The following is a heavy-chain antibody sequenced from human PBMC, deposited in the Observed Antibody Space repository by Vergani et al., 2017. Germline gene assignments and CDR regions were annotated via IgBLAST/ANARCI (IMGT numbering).Heavy chain of an antibody. CDR1: GFTFSSYG. CDR3: AKDWGAGTTGGV. Sequence: QVQLVESGGGVVQPGRSLRLSCAASGFTFSSYGMHWVRQAPGKGLEWVAVISYDGSNKYYADSVKGRFTISRDNSKNTLYLRMNSLRAEDTAVYYCAKDWGAGTTGGVWGQGTLVTVSS. V-gene: IGHV3-30*18. CDR2: ISYDGSNK. J-gene: IGHJ4*02. D-gene: IGHD1-1*01.